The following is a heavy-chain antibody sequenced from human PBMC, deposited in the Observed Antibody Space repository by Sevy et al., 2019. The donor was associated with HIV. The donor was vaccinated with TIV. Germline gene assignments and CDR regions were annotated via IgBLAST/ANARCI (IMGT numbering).Heavy chain of an antibody. D-gene: IGHD3-3*02. V-gene: IGHV4-61*08. J-gene: IGHJ6*02. CDR3: VRDRIFAVGFNGMDV. Sequence: SETLSLTCTVSGGSVSSGGHYWGWVRQPPGKGLEWIGYIHYSGKTNYNPSLKSRVTIFVDTSKEQFSLKLSSVTAADTAVYYCVRDRIFAVGFNGMDVWGQGTTVTVSS. CDR1: GGSVSSGGHY. CDR2: IHYSGKT.